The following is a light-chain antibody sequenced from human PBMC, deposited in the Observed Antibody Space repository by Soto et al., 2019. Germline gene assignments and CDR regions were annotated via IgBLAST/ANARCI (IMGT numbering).Light chain of an antibody. Sequence: SYELTQPPSVSVAPGQTASITFSGNKLGDKYACWYQQKPGQSPVLVIYQDSKRPSGSPERFSGSNSGNTATLTISGTQAMEEADYYCQAWDSEGVFGGGTKVTVL. CDR1: KLGDKY. V-gene: IGLV3-1*01. CDR2: QDS. CDR3: QAWDSEGV. J-gene: IGLJ2*01.